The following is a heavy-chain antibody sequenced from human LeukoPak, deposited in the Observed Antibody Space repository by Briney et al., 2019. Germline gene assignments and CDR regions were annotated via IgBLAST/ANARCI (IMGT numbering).Heavy chain of an antibody. J-gene: IGHJ4*02. CDR2: ISGSGGST. Sequence: GGSLRLSCAASGFTFSSYAMSWVRQAPGKGLEWVSAISGSGGSTYYADSVKGRFTISRDNSKNTLCLQMNSLRAEDTAVYYCAKDQLRDYYDSSGYSDYWGQGTLVTVSS. CDR1: GFTFSSYA. D-gene: IGHD3-22*01. V-gene: IGHV3-23*01. CDR3: AKDQLRDYYDSSGYSDY.